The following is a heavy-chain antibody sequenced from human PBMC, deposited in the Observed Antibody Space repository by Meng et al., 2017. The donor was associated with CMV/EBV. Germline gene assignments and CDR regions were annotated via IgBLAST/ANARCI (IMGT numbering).Heavy chain of an antibody. Sequence: GESLKISCAASGFTFSSYSMNWVRQAPGKGLEWVSSISSSSSYIYYADSVKGRFTISRDNAKNSLYLQMNSLRAEDTAVYYCAKGRGGSRNGFDYWGQGTLVTVSS. V-gene: IGHV3-21*04. CDR2: ISSSSSYI. CDR1: GFTFSSYS. CDR3: AKGRGGSRNGFDY. J-gene: IGHJ4*02. D-gene: IGHD2-15*01.